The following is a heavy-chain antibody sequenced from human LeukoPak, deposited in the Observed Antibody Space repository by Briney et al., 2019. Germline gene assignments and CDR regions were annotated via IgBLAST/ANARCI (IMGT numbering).Heavy chain of an antibody. CDR3: ARVRDGYAYYFDY. J-gene: IGHJ4*02. V-gene: IGHV4-61*01. Sequence: SETLSLTCTVSGGSISSSSYYWSWIRQPPGKGLEWIGYIYYSGGTNYNPSLKSRVTISVDTSKNQFSLKLTSVTAADTAVYYCARVRDGYAYYFDYWGQGTLVTVSS. CDR2: IYYSGGT. D-gene: IGHD5-24*01. CDR1: GGSISSSSYY.